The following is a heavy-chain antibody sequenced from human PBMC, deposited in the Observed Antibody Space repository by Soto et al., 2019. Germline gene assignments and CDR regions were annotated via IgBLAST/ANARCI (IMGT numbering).Heavy chain of an antibody. CDR1: GGSLNNFY. D-gene: IGHD6-19*01. V-gene: IGHV4-4*07. J-gene: IGHJ5*02. CDR2: IHASGNT. CDR3: ARSSRKESWFDP. Sequence: PSETLSLTCSVSGGSLNNFYWNWIRQTAGKGLEWIGRIHASGNTNYNPSLKSRATLSVDTSKNQFSLKVRSVTAADTAVYYCARSSRKESWFDPWGQGTLVTVSS.